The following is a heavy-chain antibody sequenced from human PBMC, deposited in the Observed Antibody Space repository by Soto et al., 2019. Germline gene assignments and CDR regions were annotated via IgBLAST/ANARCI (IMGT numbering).Heavy chain of an antibody. D-gene: IGHD1-1*01. CDR3: ARDWVHERWFDP. CDR2: IFYSGTT. V-gene: IGHV4-30-4*01. J-gene: IGHJ5*02. CDR1: GGPVNSGDYY. Sequence: SETLSLTCTVSGGPVNSGDYYWSWIRQSPGKGLEWIGSIFYSGTTYYNPSLQGRITISIDTSKNQFSLRLTSVTAADTALYYCARDWVHERWFDPWGQGTLVTVSS.